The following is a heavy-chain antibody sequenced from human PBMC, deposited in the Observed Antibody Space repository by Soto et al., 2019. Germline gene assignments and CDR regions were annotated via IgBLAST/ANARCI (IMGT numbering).Heavy chain of an antibody. CDR3: ARQQDRGIMAAGFDY. V-gene: IGHV1-2*02. D-gene: IGHD1-26*01. CDR1: GYTFSAYY. Sequence: ASVKVSCKASGYTFSAYYVHWVRQAPDQGLEWMGWINPNTGDTYFAQKFQDRVTMTRDTSISTAYMEVSSLRSDDTAVYFCARQQDRGIMAAGFDYWGQGTLVTVSS. J-gene: IGHJ4*02. CDR2: INPNTGDT.